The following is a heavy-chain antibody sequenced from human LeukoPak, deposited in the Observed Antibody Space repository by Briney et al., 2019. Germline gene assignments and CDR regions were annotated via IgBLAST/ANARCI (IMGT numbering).Heavy chain of an antibody. J-gene: IGHJ5*02. V-gene: IGHV1-46*01. CDR1: GYTFTSYY. D-gene: IGHD3-3*01. CDR3: GRYTHPYYDFWSGPSRNWFDP. Sequence: GASVKVSCKASGYTFTSYYMHWVRQAPGQGLEWMGRMCPSDGSISYAEKFQGRVTMTRDTSTSTAYMELSSLRSEDMAMYYCGRYTHPYYDFWSGPSRNWFDPWGQGTLVTVSS. CDR2: MCPSDGSI.